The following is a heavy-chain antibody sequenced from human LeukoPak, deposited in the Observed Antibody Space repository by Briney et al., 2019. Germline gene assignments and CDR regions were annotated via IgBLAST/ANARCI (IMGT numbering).Heavy chain of an antibody. V-gene: IGHV1-8*01. CDR2: MNPNSGDT. CDR1: GYTFTSYD. Sequence: ASVKVSCKASGYTFTSYDINWVRQATGQGLEWMGRMNPNSGDTGFAQKFRGRLTMTRSTSISTAYMELSSLRSEDTAVYYCARGKDMAVPGYWGQGTLVTVSS. CDR3: ARGKDMAVPGY. J-gene: IGHJ4*02. D-gene: IGHD6-19*01.